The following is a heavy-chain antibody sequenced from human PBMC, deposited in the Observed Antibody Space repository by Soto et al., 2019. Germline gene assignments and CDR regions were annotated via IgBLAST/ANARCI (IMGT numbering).Heavy chain of an antibody. D-gene: IGHD4-17*01. CDR3: ESLIKVTKDAFDV. Sequence: QMQLQESGPGLVKTSETLSLTCTVSGDSIRSHFWSWIRQTPERGLEWLGYIYHTGTTTYRPSLRGGVPLSLNTPKARCPLHLTSLTAADTAVYYCESLIKVTKDAFDVWGQGTMVTVTS. CDR1: GDSIRSHF. CDR2: IYHTGTT. V-gene: IGHV4-59*11. J-gene: IGHJ3*01.